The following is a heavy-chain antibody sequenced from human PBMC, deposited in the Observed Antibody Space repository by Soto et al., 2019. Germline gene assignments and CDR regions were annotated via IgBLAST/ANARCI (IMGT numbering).Heavy chain of an antibody. CDR1: GGSFSGYY. J-gene: IGHJ6*02. V-gene: IGHV4-34*01. D-gene: IGHD3-10*01. CDR2: VNHSGST. Sequence: QVQLQQWCTGLLKPSETRSLTCGVYGGSFSGYYWSWIRQPPGKGLEWIGEVNHSGSTNYNPSLKSRVTISVDTSKNQFSLKLSSVTAADTALYYCARKYLPYYGSGSPYGMDVWGQGTTVTVSS. CDR3: ARKYLPYYGSGSPYGMDV.